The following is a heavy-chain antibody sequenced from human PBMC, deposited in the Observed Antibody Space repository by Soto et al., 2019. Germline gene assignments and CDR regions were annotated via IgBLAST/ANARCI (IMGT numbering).Heavy chain of an antibody. J-gene: IGHJ3*02. Sequence: GGSLRLSCAASGFTVSSNYMSWVRQAPGKGLEWVSVIYSGGSTYYADSVKGRFTISRDNSKNTLYLQMNSLRAEDTVVYYCARAAAKSYYYDSSGYYAFDIWGQGTMVTVSS. CDR1: GFTVSSNY. CDR3: ARAAAKSYYYDSSGYYAFDI. D-gene: IGHD3-22*01. CDR2: IYSGGST. V-gene: IGHV3-66*02.